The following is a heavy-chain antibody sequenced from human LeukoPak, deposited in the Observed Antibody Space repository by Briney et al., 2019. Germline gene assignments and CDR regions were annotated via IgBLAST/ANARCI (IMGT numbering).Heavy chain of an antibody. CDR1: GFTFSSYW. CDR3: ARAVAVAGTDY. J-gene: IGHJ4*02. CDR2: ISGSGGST. Sequence: GGSLRLSCAASGFTFSSYWMTWVRQAPGQGLEWVSAISGSGGSTYYADSVKGRFTISRDNAKKMLYLQMNSLRAEDTAVYYCARAVAVAGTDYWGQGTLVTVSS. V-gene: IGHV3-23*01. D-gene: IGHD6-19*01.